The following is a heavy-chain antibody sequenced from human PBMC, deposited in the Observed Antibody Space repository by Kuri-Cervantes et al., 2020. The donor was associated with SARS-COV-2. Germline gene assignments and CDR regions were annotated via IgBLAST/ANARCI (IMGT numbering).Heavy chain of an antibody. CDR1: GFSLSTSGAG. V-gene: IGHV2-5*05. Sequence: SGPTLVKPTQTLTLTCTFSGFSLSTSGAGVGWIRQPPGKALEWLALIYWDDDKRYGPSLKSRLTITKDTSKNQVVLTMTNMDPVDTATYYCARALGMGSFDYWGQGTLVTVSS. CDR2: IYWDDDK. CDR3: ARALGMGSFDY. J-gene: IGHJ4*02.